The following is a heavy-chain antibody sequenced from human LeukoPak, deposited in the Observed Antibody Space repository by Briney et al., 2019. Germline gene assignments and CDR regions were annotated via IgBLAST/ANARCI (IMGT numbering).Heavy chain of an antibody. CDR1: GFTFSDYY. CDR3: ARAESNGEPGY. Sequence: GGSLRLSCAASGFTFSDYYMSWIRQAPGKGLEWVSYISSSGSTIYYADSVKGRFTISTANAKNSLYLQMNSLRAEDTAVYYGARAESNGEPGYWGQGTLVTVSS. CDR2: ISSSGSTI. D-gene: IGHD1-14*01. V-gene: IGHV3-11*01. J-gene: IGHJ4*02.